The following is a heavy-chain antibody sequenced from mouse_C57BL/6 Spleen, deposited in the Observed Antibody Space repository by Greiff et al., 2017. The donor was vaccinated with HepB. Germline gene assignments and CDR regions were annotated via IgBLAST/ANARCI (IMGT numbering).Heavy chain of an antibody. CDR3: ARWGFTTVVEGYFDV. V-gene: IGHV1-81*01. J-gene: IGHJ1*03. CDR2: IYPRSGNT. D-gene: IGHD1-1*01. CDR1: GYTFTSYG. Sequence: QVQLQQSGAELARPGASVKLSCKASGYTFTSYGISWVKQRTGQGLEWIGEIYPRSGNTYYNEKFKGKATLTADKSSSTAYMELRSLTSEDSAVYFGARWGFTTVVEGYFDVWGTGTTVTVSS.